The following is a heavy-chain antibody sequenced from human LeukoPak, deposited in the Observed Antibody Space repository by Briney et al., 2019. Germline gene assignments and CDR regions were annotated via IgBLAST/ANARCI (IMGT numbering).Heavy chain of an antibody. CDR3: ARGRDIVLMVYAIENWFDP. D-gene: IGHD2-8*01. J-gene: IGHJ5*02. CDR1: SGSISSDCY. Sequence: PSETLSLTCTVSSGSISSDCYWGWIRQPPGQGLEWIGGIYHSGYTYYYPSLKSRVIISVDTSKNQFSLKLSSVTAADTAVYYCARGRDIVLMVYAIENWFDPWGQGTLVTVSS. CDR2: IYHSGYT. V-gene: IGHV4-38-2*02.